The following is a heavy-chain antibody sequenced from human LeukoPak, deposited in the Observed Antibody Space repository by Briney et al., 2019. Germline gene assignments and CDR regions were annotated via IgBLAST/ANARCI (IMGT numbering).Heavy chain of an antibody. CDR1: GVTITSYR. CDR2: ISAYYGNT. J-gene: IGHJ6*02. D-gene: IGHD2-15*01. CDR3: ATLGDCSGGSCYQYYYYYVMDV. Sequence: ASLKVSCTASGVTITSYRTSWVRQAPGQGLEWIGGISAYYGNTKDAQKLQGSVTMTTDTSTSTGYIELRSLRSDDTAVYYCATLGDCSGGSCYQYYYYYVMDVWGQGTTVTVSS. V-gene: IGHV1-18*01.